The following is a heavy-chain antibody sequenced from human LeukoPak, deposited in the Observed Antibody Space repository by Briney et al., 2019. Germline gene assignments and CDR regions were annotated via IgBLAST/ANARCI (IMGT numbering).Heavy chain of an antibody. V-gene: IGHV1-69*13. CDR2: IIPIFGTA. CDR1: GGTFSSYA. Sequence: EASVKVSCKASGGTFSSYAISWVRQAPGQGLEWMGGIIPIFGTANYAQEFQGRVTITADESTSTAYMELSSLRSEDTAVYYCARGDYDSDNWFDPWGQGTLVTVSS. D-gene: IGHD3-22*01. CDR3: ARGDYDSDNWFDP. J-gene: IGHJ5*02.